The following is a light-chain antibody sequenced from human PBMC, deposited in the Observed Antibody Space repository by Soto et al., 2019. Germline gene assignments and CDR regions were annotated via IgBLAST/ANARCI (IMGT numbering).Light chain of an antibody. CDR2: EVN. V-gene: IGLV2-8*01. CDR3: NSYADSNNWV. Sequence: QSALTQPPSASGSPGQSVTISCTGTSSDVGGYNYISWYQQHPDRAPKLMIYEVNKRPSGVPDRFSGSKSGNTASLTVSGLQAEDEADYYCNSYADSNNWVFGGGTQLTVL. CDR1: SSDVGGYNY. J-gene: IGLJ3*02.